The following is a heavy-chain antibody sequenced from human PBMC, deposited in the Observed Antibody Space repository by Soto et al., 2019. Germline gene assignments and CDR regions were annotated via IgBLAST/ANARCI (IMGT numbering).Heavy chain of an antibody. Sequence: EVQLVESGGGLVQPGRSLRLSCAASGFTFDDYAMHWVRQAPGKGLEWVSGISWNSGSIGYADSVKGRFTISRDNAKNSLYLQMNSVRAEDTALYYCTKDIGYCSGGSCYGFDYWGQGTLVTVSS. CDR3: TKDIGYCSGGSCYGFDY. V-gene: IGHV3-9*01. D-gene: IGHD2-15*01. CDR2: ISWNSGSI. J-gene: IGHJ4*02. CDR1: GFTFDDYA.